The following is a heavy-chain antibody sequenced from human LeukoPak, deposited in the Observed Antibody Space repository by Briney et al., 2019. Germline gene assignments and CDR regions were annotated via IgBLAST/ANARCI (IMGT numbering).Heavy chain of an antibody. D-gene: IGHD3-3*01. V-gene: IGHV5-51*01. CDR3: ARRFNNYDFWTR. CDR2: IYPGDSDT. CDR1: GYSFTTYW. Sequence: GESLKISCEGSGYSFTTYWIGWVRQIPGKGLEWVGVIYPGDSDTRYSPSFQGQVTISADKSINTAYLQWSSLKASDTAMYYCARRFNNYDFWTRWGQGTLVTVSS. J-gene: IGHJ4*02.